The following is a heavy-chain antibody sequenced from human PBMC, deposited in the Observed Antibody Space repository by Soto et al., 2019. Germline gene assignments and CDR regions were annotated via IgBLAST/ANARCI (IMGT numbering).Heavy chain of an antibody. CDR3: ARLQELHDYIWGSYRYYFDY. Sequence: PGGSLRLSCAASGFTFSSYSMNWVRQAPGKGLEWVSSISSSSSYIYYADSVKGRFTISRDNAKNSLYLQMNSLRAEDTAVYYCARLQELHDYIWGSYRYYFDYWGQGTLVTVSS. CDR1: GFTFSSYS. V-gene: IGHV3-21*01. CDR2: ISSSSSYI. J-gene: IGHJ4*02. D-gene: IGHD3-16*02.